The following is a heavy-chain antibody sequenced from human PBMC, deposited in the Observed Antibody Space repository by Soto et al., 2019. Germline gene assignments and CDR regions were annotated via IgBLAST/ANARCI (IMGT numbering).Heavy chain of an antibody. CDR2: IYHSGTT. CDR3: ASQRFLVVRGKNYGMDV. Sequence: SETLSLTCAVSGDSISSNTWWAWVRQPPGKGLEWIGEIYHSGTTNYSPPLQSRLTISLDKSTNQFSLDLRSVTAADTAVYFCASQRFLVVRGKNYGMDVWGQGTTVTVSS. V-gene: IGHV4-4*02. D-gene: IGHD3-10*01. CDR1: GDSISSNTW. J-gene: IGHJ6*02.